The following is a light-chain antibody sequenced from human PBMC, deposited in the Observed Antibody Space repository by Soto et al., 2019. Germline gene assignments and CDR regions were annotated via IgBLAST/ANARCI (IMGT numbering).Light chain of an antibody. CDR2: TSN. V-gene: IGLV1-47*01. CDR3: ATWDHSLGGVV. J-gene: IGLJ2*01. Sequence: QSVLTQPPSASETPGQRVTISCSGSRSNIGSNYVYWYQLLPGTAPKLLIHTSNQRPSGVPDRFSGSKSGTSASLAISGLRSEDASDYYCATWDHSLGGVVFGGGTKLTVL. CDR1: RSNIGSNY.